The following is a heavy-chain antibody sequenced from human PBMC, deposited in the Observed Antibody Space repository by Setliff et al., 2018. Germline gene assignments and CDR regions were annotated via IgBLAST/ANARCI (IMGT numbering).Heavy chain of an antibody. CDR2: IYYTGKT. Sequence: SEALSLTCTVSGDSLSGDNYFWSWIRHLPGRGLQWLGHIYYTGKTYYNPSLKSRLEMSVDTSKREFALRLSSVTAADTAVYYCARTSTYVLGSGSYWDRWFDPWSQGTLVTVSS. V-gene: IGHV4-30-4*02. CDR1: GDSLSGDNYF. CDR3: ARTSTYVLGSGSYWDRWFDP. J-gene: IGHJ5*02. D-gene: IGHD3-10*01.